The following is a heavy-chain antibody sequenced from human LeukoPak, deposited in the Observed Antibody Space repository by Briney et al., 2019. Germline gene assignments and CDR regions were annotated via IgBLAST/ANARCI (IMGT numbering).Heavy chain of an antibody. D-gene: IGHD3-10*01. CDR1: GFTFSSYG. J-gene: IGHJ3*02. CDR2: INTDGSST. Sequence: PGGSLRLSCAASGFTFSSYGMHWVRQGPGKGLVWVSRINTDGSSTSNADSVKGRFTISRDNAKNTLYLQMNSLRAEDTAVYYCARDRRWFGEFGAFDIWGHGTMVTVSS. V-gene: IGHV3-74*01. CDR3: ARDRRWFGEFGAFDI.